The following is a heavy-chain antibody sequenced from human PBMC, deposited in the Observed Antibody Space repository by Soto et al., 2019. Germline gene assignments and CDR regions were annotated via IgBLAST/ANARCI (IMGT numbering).Heavy chain of an antibody. CDR2: IIPIFGTA. CDR1: GGTFSSYA. CDR3: ARVPAVAGPYYYYYYGMDV. J-gene: IGHJ6*02. V-gene: IGHV1-69*13. D-gene: IGHD6-19*01. Sequence: SVKVSCNASGGTFSSYAISWVRQAPGQGLEWMGGIIPIFGTANYAQKFQGRVTITADESTSTAYMELSSLRSEDTAVSYCARVPAVAGPYYYYYYGMDVWGQGTPVTVSS.